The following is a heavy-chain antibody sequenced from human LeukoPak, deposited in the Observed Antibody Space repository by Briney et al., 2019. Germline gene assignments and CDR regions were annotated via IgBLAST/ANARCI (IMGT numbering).Heavy chain of an antibody. Sequence: GGSLRLSCAASGFTFSTFAMIWVRQPPGKGLEWVSSIFPSGGEIHYADSVKGRFTISRDNAKSSLYLQMNSLRAEGTAVYYCARAKRNAFDIWGQGTMVTVSS. CDR1: GFTFSTFA. J-gene: IGHJ3*02. V-gene: IGHV3-23*01. CDR3: ARAKRNAFDI. CDR2: IFPSGGEI.